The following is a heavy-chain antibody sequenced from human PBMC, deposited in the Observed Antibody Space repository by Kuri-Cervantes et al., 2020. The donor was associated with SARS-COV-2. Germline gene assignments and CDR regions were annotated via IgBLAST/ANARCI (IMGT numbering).Heavy chain of an antibody. CDR2: IIHILGIA. CDR1: GGTFSSYT. D-gene: IGHD5-12*01. Sequence: KVSCNASGGTFSSYTISWVRQAPGQGPEWMGRIIHILGIANYAQKFQGRVTITADKSTSTAYMELSSLRSEDTAVYYCARASSGYDLDIDYWGQGTLVTVSS. V-gene: IGHV1-69*02. J-gene: IGHJ4*02. CDR3: ARASSGYDLDIDY.